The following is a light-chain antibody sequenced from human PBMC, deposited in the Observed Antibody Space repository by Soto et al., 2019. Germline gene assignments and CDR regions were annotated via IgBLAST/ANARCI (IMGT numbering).Light chain of an antibody. CDR1: QSLLH. J-gene: IGKJ1*01. V-gene: IGKV4-1*01. CDR2: WAS. Sequence: MTQSPDSLAVSLGERATINCKSSQSLLHLAWYQQKPGQPPKLLIYWASTRESGVPDRFSGSASGTDFTLTISSLRAEDVAVHYCQQYYTTPVTFGQGTKVELK. CDR3: QQYYTTPVT.